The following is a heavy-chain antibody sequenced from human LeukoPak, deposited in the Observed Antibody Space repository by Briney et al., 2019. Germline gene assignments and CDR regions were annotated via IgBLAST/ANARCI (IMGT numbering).Heavy chain of an antibody. V-gene: IGHV1-69*17. J-gene: IGHJ4*02. CDR1: GYSFTSYW. CDR3: ARGDSEDSGDFRTFEY. D-gene: IGHD4-17*01. Sequence: PGESLKISCKGSGYSFTSYWIGWLRQAPGQGLEWMGGIIPMFDVANSAQKFQGRVTFTADKSTNTAYMELSSLRSEDTAMYFCARGDSEDSGDFRTFEYWGQGTLVTVSS. CDR2: IIPMFDVA.